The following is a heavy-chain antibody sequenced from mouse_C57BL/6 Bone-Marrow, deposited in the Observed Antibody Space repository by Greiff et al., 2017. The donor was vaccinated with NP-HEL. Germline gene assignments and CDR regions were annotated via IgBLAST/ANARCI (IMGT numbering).Heavy chain of an antibody. CDR3: ARRYYGSFDY. CDR2: IYPSDSET. J-gene: IGHJ2*01. D-gene: IGHD1-1*01. CDR1: GYTFTSYW. Sequence: VQLQQPGAELVRPGSSVKLSCKASGYTFTSYWMDWVKQRPGQGLEWIGNIYPSDSETHYNQKFKDKATLTVDKSSSTAYMQLSSLTSEDSAVYYCARRYYGSFDYWGQGTTLTVSS. V-gene: IGHV1-61*01.